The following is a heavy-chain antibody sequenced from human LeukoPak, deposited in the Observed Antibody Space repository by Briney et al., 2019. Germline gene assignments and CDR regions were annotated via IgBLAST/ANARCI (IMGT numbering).Heavy chain of an antibody. D-gene: IGHD5-18*01. CDR2: VTAFNENT. V-gene: IGHV1-18*01. CDR1: GFALTTYN. Sequence: ASVKVSCKASGFALTTYNIVWLRQAPGQGLEWVGWVTAFNENTHYSRKVQGRVTMTRDRSTDTAYMELRSLTFDDTAVYYCARNSYGYKFSMDVWGKGTSVTVSS. J-gene: IGHJ6*03. CDR3: ARNSYGYKFSMDV.